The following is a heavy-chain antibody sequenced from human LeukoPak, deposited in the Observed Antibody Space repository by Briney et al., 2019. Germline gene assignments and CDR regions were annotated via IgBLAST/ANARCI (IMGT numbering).Heavy chain of an antibody. CDR3: AKDRGRGSCLDY. V-gene: IGHV3-23*01. D-gene: IGHD1-26*01. CDR1: GFTFSSYA. Sequence: GGSLGLSCAASGFTFSSYAMSWVRQAPGKGLEWVSAISGSGGSTYYADSVKGRFTISRDNSKNTLYLQMNSLRAEDTAVYYCAKDRGRGSCLDYWGQGTLVTVSS. J-gene: IGHJ4*02. CDR2: ISGSGGST.